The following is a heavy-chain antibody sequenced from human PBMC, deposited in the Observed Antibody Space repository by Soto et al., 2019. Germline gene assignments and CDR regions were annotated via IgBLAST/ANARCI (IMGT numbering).Heavy chain of an antibody. CDR2: ISGSGGST. J-gene: IGHJ5*02. CDR3: AKDSSITIFGVVISGDWFDP. V-gene: IGHV3-23*01. D-gene: IGHD3-3*01. Sequence: PSGCLRLSCAASGFTFSSYAMSWVRQAPGKGLEWVSAISGSGGSTYYADSVKGRFTISRDNSKNTLYLQMNSLRAEDTAVYYCAKDSSITIFGVVISGDWFDPWGQGTLVTVSS. CDR1: GFTFSSYA.